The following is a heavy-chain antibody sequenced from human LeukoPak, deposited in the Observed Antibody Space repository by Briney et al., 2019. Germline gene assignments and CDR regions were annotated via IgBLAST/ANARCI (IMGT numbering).Heavy chain of an antibody. J-gene: IGHJ4*02. CDR1: GFTLSTYW. V-gene: IGHV3-7*01. CDR2: INPDGSAK. D-gene: IGHD1-14*01. CDR3: ARGYISGIDYFDY. Sequence: GGSLRLSCEASGFTLSTYWMNWVRQVPGKGLEWVANINPDGSAKRYVDSVKGRFTIARDNADNSLSLQMNSLRAEDTAVYYCARGYISGIDYFDYWGQGTLVTVSS.